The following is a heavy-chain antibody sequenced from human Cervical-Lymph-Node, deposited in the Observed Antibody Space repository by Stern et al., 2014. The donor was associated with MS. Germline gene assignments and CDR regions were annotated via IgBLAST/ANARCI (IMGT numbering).Heavy chain of an antibody. V-gene: IGHV2-70*04. Sequence: VPLVESGPALVKPTQTLTLTCTFSGFSLSTSGMRVSWLRQPPGKALEWLARIDWDDDKFYSTSLKTRLTISKYTSKNQVVLTMTNMDPVDTATYYCARSPPYYEFWNDYYYFDYWGQGTLVAVSS. CDR3: ARSPPYYEFWNDYYYFDY. CDR1: GFSLSTSGMR. CDR2: IDWDDDK. D-gene: IGHD3-3*01. J-gene: IGHJ4*02.